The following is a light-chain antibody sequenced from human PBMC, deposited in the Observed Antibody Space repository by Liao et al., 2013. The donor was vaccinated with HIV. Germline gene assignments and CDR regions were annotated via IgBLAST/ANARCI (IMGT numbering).Light chain of an antibody. V-gene: IGLV3-1*01. Sequence: SYELTQPPAVSVSPGQTARITCSGEELGEKHASWYQQKPGQSPLLVIYQDKKRPSGVPERFSGSNSGNTATLTISGTQAMDEADYYCQAWDSSTAYVFGTGTKVTVL. J-gene: IGLJ1*01. CDR3: QAWDSSTAYV. CDR1: ELGEKH. CDR2: QDK.